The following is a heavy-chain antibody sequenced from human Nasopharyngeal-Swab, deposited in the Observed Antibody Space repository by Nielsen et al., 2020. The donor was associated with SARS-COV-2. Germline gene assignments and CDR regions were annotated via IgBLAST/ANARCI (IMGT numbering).Heavy chain of an antibody. Sequence: GESLKISCAASGFTFSSYAMSWVRQAPGKGLEWVSSISELGSGIYYADSVWGRFTISRDTSKNTVYLQMNTLRADDTALYFCTRGLTGHIVQWNPSPYWGQGTLVTVSS. D-gene: IGHD1-14*01. CDR3: TRGLTGHIVQWNPSPY. V-gene: IGHV3-23*01. CDR1: GFTFSSYA. J-gene: IGHJ4*02. CDR2: ISELGSGI.